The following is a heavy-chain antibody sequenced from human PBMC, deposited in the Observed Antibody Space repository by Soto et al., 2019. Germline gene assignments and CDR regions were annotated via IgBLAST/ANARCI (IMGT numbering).Heavy chain of an antibody. CDR2: IIPIFGTA. CDR1: GGTFSSYA. CDR3: ARENCSGGSCYSEGNYYGMDV. D-gene: IGHD2-15*01. Sequence: QVQLVQSGAEVKKPGSSVNVSCKASGGTFSSYAISWVRQAPGQGLEWMGGIIPIFGTANYAQKFQGRVTITADESTSTAYMELSSLRSEDTAVYYCARENCSGGSCYSEGNYYGMDVWGQGTTVTVSS. V-gene: IGHV1-69*01. J-gene: IGHJ6*02.